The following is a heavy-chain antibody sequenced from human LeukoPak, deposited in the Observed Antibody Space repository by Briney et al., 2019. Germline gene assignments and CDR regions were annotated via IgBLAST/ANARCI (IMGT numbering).Heavy chain of an antibody. CDR1: GGSISSYY. CDR2: IHYSGST. D-gene: IGHD3-10*01. CDR3: ARLWDYYGSGSIDY. J-gene: IGHJ4*02. V-gene: IGHV4-59*08. Sequence: SETLSLTCTVSGGSISSYYWSWIRQPPGKRLEWIGFIHYSGSTNYNPSLKSRVTISVDTSKNQFSLKLNSVTAADTAVYYCARLWDYYGSGSIDYWGQGTLVTVSS.